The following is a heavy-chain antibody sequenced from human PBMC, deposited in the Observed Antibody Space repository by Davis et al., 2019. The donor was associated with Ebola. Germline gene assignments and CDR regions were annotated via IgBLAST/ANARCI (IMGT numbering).Heavy chain of an antibody. J-gene: IGHJ6*02. CDR3: VRGWGRSGLDV. Sequence: HSQTLSLTCAISGDSVSSGGWNWIRQSPSRGLEWLGRTYYTSKWFNDYAVSVKGRITVNPDTSKNQLSLQLNSVTPEDTAVYYCVRGWGRSGLDVWGQGTTVTVSS. CDR2: TYYTSKWFN. D-gene: IGHD3-16*01. V-gene: IGHV6-1*01. CDR1: GDSVSSGG.